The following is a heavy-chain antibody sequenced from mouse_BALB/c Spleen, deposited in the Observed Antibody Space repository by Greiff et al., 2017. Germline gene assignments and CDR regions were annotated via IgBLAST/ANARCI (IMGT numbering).Heavy chain of an antibody. CDR2: INPSSGYT. CDR1: GYTFTSYT. V-gene: IGHV1-4*01. J-gene: IGHJ4*01. Sequence: QVHVKQSGAELARPGASVKMSCKASGYTFTSYTMHWVKQRPGQGLEWIGYINPSSGYTNYNQKFKDKATLTADKSSSTAYMQLSSLTSEDSAVYYCARGSSYGYYAMDYWGQGTSVTVSS. D-gene: IGHD1-1*01. CDR3: ARGSSYGYYAMDY.